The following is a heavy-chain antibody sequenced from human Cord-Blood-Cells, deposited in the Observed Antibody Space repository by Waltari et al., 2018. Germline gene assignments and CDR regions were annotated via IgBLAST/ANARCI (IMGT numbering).Heavy chain of an antibody. V-gene: IGHV3-23*01. D-gene: IGHD1-26*01. Sequence: EVQLLESGGGLLQPGGSWGLSCAALGFTFRSIAMIWSRPAPGKGLEWVSAISGSGGSTYYADSVKGRFTISRDNSKNTLYLQMNSLRAEDTAVYYCAKDAQVGATYYFDYWGQGTLVTVSS. CDR1: GFTFRSIA. J-gene: IGHJ4*02. CDR2: ISGSGGST. CDR3: AKDAQVGATYYFDY.